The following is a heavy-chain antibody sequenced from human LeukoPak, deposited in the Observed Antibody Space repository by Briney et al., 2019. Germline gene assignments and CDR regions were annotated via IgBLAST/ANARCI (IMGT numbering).Heavy chain of an antibody. Sequence: GALVKVSCKASGYTFTSYGISWVRQAPGQGLEWMGWISAYNGNTNYAQKLQGRVTMTTDTSTSTAYMELRSLRSDDTAVYYCARGGGMVRGVNSQNWFDPWGQGTLVTVSS. CDR1: GYTFTSYG. CDR2: ISAYNGNT. D-gene: IGHD3-10*01. J-gene: IGHJ5*02. CDR3: ARGGGMVRGVNSQNWFDP. V-gene: IGHV1-18*01.